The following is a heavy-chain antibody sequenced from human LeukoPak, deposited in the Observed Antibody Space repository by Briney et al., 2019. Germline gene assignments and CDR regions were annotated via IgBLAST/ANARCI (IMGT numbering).Heavy chain of an antibody. D-gene: IGHD6-19*01. CDR2: IIPIFGTA. CDR3: ARGSIAVAGFDY. J-gene: IGHJ4*02. Sequence: ASVKVSCKASGGTFSSYAISWVRQAPGQGLEWMGGIIPIFGTANYAQKFQGRVTITAGESTSTAYMELSSLRSEDTAVYYCARGSIAVAGFDYWGQGTLVTVSS. CDR1: GGTFSSYA. V-gene: IGHV1-69*13.